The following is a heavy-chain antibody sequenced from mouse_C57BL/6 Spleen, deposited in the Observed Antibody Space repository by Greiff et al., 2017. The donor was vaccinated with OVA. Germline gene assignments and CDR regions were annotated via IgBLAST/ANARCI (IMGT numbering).Heavy chain of an antibody. CDR3: ARVYYDYLYYYAMDY. J-gene: IGHJ4*01. D-gene: IGHD2-4*01. CDR1: GYSFTSYY. CDR2: IYPGSGNT. V-gene: IGHV1-66*01. Sequence: QVHVKQSGPELVKPGASVKISCKASGYSFTSYYIHWVKQRPGQGLEWIGWIYPGSGNTKYNEKFKGKATLTADTSSSTAYMQLSSLTSEDSAVYYCARVYYDYLYYYAMDYWGQGTSVTVSS.